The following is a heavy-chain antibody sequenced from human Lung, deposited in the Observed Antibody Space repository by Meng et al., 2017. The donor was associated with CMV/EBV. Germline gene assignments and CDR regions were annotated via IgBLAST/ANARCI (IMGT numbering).Heavy chain of an antibody. CDR3: AGGGGYTSGWYDY. D-gene: IGHD6-19*01. CDR1: GDSVSSDSAA. CDR2: TYYRSKWYN. V-gene: IGHV6-1*01. Sequence: GDSVSSDSAAWTWLRQSPSRGLEWLGKTYYRSKWYNDYAESVKGRITIYADTSKNQFSLQLIPVTPEDTAVYYCAGGGGYTSGWYDYWGQGTLVTVSS. J-gene: IGHJ4*02.